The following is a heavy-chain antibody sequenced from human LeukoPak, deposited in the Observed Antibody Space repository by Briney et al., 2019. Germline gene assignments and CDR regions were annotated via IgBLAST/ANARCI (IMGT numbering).Heavy chain of an antibody. CDR1: GGSFSGYY. Sequence: SETLSLTCAVYGGSFSGYYWSWIRQPPGKGLEWIGEINHSGSTNYNPSLKSRVTISVDTSKNQSSLKLSSVTAADTAVYYCARWVTTSSRRLDYWGQGTLVTVSS. CDR3: ARWVTTSSRRLDY. J-gene: IGHJ4*02. CDR2: INHSGST. V-gene: IGHV4-34*01. D-gene: IGHD4-17*01.